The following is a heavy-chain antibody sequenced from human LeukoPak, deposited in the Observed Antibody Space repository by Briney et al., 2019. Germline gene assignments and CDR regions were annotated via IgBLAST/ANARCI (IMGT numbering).Heavy chain of an antibody. CDR2: IYYSGST. J-gene: IGHJ5*02. Sequence: SETLSLTCTVSGGSISSGDYYWSWIRQPPGKGLEWIGYIYYSGSTYYNPSLKSRVTISVDTSKNQFSLRLNSVTAADTAIYYCARVIDWFDPWGQGTLVTVSS. CDR1: GGSISSGDYY. CDR3: ARVIDWFDP. V-gene: IGHV4-30-4*01.